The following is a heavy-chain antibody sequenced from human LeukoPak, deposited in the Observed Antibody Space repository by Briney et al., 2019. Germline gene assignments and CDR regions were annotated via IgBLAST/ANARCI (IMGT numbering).Heavy chain of an antibody. CDR3: ARGPYSYDSSGAFDI. J-gene: IGHJ3*02. V-gene: IGHV4-34*01. CDR1: GFTFSDYY. CDR2: INHSGST. Sequence: GSLRLSCAASGFTFSDYYMSWIRQPPGKGLEWIGEINHSGSTNYNPSLKSRVTISVDTSKNKFSLKLSSVTAADTAVYYCARGPYSYDSSGAFDIWGQGTMVTVSS. D-gene: IGHD3-22*01.